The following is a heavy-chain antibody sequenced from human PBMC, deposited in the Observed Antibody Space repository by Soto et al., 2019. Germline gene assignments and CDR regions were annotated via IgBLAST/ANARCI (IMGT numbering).Heavy chain of an antibody. J-gene: IGHJ4*02. CDR1: GFTFSSYA. CDR3: AKDRKLVSYYFDY. V-gene: IGHV3-23*01. D-gene: IGHD3-16*02. CDR2: ISGSGGST. Sequence: EVQLLESGGGLVQPGGSLRLSCAASGFTFSSYAMSWVRQAPGKGLEWASAISGSGGSTYYADSVKGRFTISRDNSKNTLYLQMNSLRAEDTAVYYCAKDRKLVSYYFDYWGQGTLVTVSS.